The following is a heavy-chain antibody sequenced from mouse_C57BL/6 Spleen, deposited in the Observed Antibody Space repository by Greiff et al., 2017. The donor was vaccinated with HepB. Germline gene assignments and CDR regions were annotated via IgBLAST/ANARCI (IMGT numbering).Heavy chain of an antibody. Sequence: EVKLQESGPGLVKPSQSLSLTCSVTGYSITSGYYWNWIRQFPGTKLEWMGYISYDGSNNYNPSLKNRISITRDPSKNQFFLKLNSVTTEDTATYYCARDRAVVATNYAMDYWGQRTSVTVSS. CDR1: GYSITSGYY. CDR2: ISYDGSN. V-gene: IGHV3-6*01. D-gene: IGHD1-1*01. J-gene: IGHJ4*01. CDR3: ARDRAVVATNYAMDY.